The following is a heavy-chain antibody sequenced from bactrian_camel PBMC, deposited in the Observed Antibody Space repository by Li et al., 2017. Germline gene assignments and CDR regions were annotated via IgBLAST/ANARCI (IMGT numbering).Heavy chain of an antibody. D-gene: IGHD3*01. CDR2: IYTATYPGDSRA. CDR3: AATDPGAVIRTSMRLDVCRAKSSAAFAL. CDR1: TSTSRGV. J-gene: IGHJ4*01. V-gene: IGHV3S40*01. Sequence: VQLVESGGGSVRDGGSLTLSCEVKHTSTSRGVCMGWFRQAPGGEREGVAVIYTATYPGDSRAYYADSVKGRFNISHDNDKNTVYLLMNSLKPEDTAMYYCAATDPGAVIRTSMRLDVCRAKSSAAFALWGQGTQVTVS.